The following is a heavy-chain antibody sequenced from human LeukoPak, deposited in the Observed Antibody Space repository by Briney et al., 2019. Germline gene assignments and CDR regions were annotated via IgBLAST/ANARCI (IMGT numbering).Heavy chain of an antibody. D-gene: IGHD3-22*01. CDR3: ASAYYYDSSGYNDY. Sequence: SETLSLTCTVSGGSISSYYWSWIRQPPGKGLEWIGYIYYSGSTYYNPSLKSRVTISVDTSKNQFSLKLSSVTAADTAVYYCASAYYYDSSGYNDYWGQGTLVTVSS. V-gene: IGHV4-59*06. CDR1: GGSISSYY. CDR2: IYYSGST. J-gene: IGHJ4*02.